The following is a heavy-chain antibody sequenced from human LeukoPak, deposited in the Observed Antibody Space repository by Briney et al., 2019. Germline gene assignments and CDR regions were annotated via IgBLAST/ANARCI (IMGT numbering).Heavy chain of an antibody. Sequence: SVKVSCKASVGTFSSYAISWVRQAPGQGREWMGRIIPILGIANYAQKFQGRVTITADKSTSTAYMELSSLRSEDTAVYYCARDRYCSGGSCYSYYYGMDVWGQGTTVTVSS. J-gene: IGHJ6*02. CDR3: ARDRYCSGGSCYSYYYGMDV. CDR1: VGTFSSYA. V-gene: IGHV1-69*04. CDR2: IIPILGIA. D-gene: IGHD2-15*01.